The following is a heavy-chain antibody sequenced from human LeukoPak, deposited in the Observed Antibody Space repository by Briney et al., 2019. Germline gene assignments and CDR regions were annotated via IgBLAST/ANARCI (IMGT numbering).Heavy chain of an antibody. CDR2: ISGSGGAT. CDR1: GVSFSSYT. V-gene: IGHV3-23*01. D-gene: IGHD2-21*02. CDR3: ARGSHCGGDCYSLFES. Sequence: GGSLRLSCAASGVSFSSYTMMWARQAPGKGLEWVSAISGSGGATNYADSVKGRFTISRDNAKNTLYLQMDSLRVEDTAVYYCARGSHCGGDCYSLFESWGQGTLATVSS. J-gene: IGHJ1*01.